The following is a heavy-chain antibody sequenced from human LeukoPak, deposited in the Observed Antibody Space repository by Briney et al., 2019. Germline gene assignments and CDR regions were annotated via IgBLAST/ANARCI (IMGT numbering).Heavy chain of an antibody. V-gene: IGHV3-23*01. CDR3: ARDPHLYSSSWYVFDY. Sequence: GGSLRLSCAASGFTFSNYAMTWARQAPGKGMEWVSSISDSGGNTYYADSVKGRFTISRDNAKNSLYLQMNSLTAEDTAVYYCARDPHLYSSSWYVFDYWGQGTLVTVSS. D-gene: IGHD6-13*01. CDR2: ISDSGGNT. CDR1: GFTFSNYA. J-gene: IGHJ4*02.